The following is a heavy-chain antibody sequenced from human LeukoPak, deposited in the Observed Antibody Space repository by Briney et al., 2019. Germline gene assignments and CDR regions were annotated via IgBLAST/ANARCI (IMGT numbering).Heavy chain of an antibody. CDR3: AKADSARGVTLKSTIDY. V-gene: IGHV3-30-3*01. CDR1: GFTFNSYA. J-gene: IGHJ4*02. Sequence: PGGSLRLSCVGSGFTFNSYAVRWVRQAPGKGLEWVAVISYDGSINFYAASVKGRFTISRDNSKNTLYLQMNSLRGEDTAVYYCAKADSARGVTLKSTIDYWGQGTLVTVSS. D-gene: IGHD2-21*02. CDR2: ISYDGSIN.